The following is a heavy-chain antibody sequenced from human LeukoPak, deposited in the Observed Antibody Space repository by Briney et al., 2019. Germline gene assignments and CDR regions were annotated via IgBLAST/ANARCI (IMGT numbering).Heavy chain of an antibody. CDR1: GYTFTSYD. D-gene: IGHD6-13*01. J-gene: IGHJ4*02. V-gene: IGHV1-8*01. CDR3: AEGIAAARATKGDY. CDR2: MNPNSGKT. Sequence: ASVKVSCKASGYTFTSYDINWVRQATGQGLEWMGWMNPNSGKTGYAQKFQGRVTMTRNTSISTAYMELSSLRSEDTAVYYCAEGIAAARATKGDYWGQGTLVTVSS.